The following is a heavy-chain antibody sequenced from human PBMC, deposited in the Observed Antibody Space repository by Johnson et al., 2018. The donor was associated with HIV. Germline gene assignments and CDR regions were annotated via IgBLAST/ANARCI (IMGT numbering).Heavy chain of an antibody. V-gene: IGHV3-20*04. Sequence: MLLVESGGDVVRPGGSLRISCVASGFKLYEYDVSWVRQVPGKGLEWVSGINWSGGGTAYADSVKDRFTVSSDNAKNSLYLQMNSLRAEDTAVYYCARGSSSWLHDAFDIWGQGTMVTVSS. J-gene: IGHJ3*02. D-gene: IGHD6-13*01. CDR2: INWSGGGT. CDR3: ARGSSSWLHDAFDI. CDR1: GFKLYEYD.